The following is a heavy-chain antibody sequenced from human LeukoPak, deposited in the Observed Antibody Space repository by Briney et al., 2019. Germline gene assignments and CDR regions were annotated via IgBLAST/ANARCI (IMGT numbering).Heavy chain of an antibody. V-gene: IGHV3-30*02. Sequence: GGSLRLSCAASGFSFGTHAMHWVRQAPGKGLEWLASIRKDGSDQYYSDSVKGRFTISRDNSKNTLYLQMNSLRDEDTAVYYCARHMIRGVIISGGEDFWGQGTLVTVSS. CDR1: GFSFGTHA. CDR3: ARHMIRGVIISGGEDF. J-gene: IGHJ4*02. D-gene: IGHD3-10*01. CDR2: IRKDGSDQ.